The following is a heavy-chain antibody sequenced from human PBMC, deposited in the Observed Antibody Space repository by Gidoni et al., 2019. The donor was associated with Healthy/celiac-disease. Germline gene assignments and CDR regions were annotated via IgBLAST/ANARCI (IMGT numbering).Heavy chain of an antibody. CDR2: IYYSGST. CDR1: GGSISSSSYY. J-gene: IGHJ4*02. V-gene: IGHV4-39*01. Sequence: QLQLQESGPGLVKPSETLSLPCTVSGGSISSSSYYWGWIRQPPGKGLEWIGSIYYSGSTYYNPSLKSRVTISVDTSKNQFSLKLSSVTAADTAVYYCARQTYYYDSRRFDYWGQGTLVTVSS. D-gene: IGHD3-22*01. CDR3: ARQTYYYDSRRFDY.